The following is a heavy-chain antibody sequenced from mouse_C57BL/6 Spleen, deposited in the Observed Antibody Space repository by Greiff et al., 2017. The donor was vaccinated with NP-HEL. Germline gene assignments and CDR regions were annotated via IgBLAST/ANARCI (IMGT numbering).Heavy chain of an antibody. V-gene: IGHV1-52*01. CDR1: GYTFTSYW. J-gene: IGHJ3*01. CDR2: IDPSDSET. CDR3: ARSWGNYYDY. D-gene: IGHD2-1*01. Sequence: VQLQQPGAELVRPGSSVKLSCKASGYTFTSYWMHWVKQRPVQGLEWIGNIDPSDSETHYNQKFKDKATLTVDKSSSTAYMQLSSLTSEDSAVYYCARSWGNYYDYWGQGTLVTVSA.